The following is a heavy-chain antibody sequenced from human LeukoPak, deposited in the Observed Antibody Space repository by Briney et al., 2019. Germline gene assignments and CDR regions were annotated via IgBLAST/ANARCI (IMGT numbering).Heavy chain of an antibody. Sequence: PGRSLRLSCAASGFTFSSYAMHWVRQAPGKGLEWVAVISYDGSNKYYADSVKGRFTISRDNSKNTLYLQMNSLRAEDTAVYYCARGGDYGDYGLYYFDYWGQGTPVTVSS. CDR3: ARGGDYGDYGLYYFDY. V-gene: IGHV3-30-3*01. CDR2: ISYDGSNK. J-gene: IGHJ4*02. CDR1: GFTFSSYA. D-gene: IGHD4-17*01.